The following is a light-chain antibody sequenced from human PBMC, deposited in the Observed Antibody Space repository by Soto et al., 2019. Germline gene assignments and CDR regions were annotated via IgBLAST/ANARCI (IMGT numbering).Light chain of an antibody. CDR3: QQYNKWPS. Sequence: EVVMTQSPATLSVSPGERATLSCRASQTVSRNLAWYQQRPGQAPRLLIYDISNRATGVPARFSGSGSETELTLTIRSLQSEDFAVYFCQQYNKWPSFGQGTDWRL. V-gene: IGKV3-15*01. CDR2: DIS. CDR1: QTVSRN. J-gene: IGKJ5*01.